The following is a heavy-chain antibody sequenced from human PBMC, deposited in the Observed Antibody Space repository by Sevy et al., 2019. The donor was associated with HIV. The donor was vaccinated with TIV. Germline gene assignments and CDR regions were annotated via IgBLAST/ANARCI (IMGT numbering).Heavy chain of an antibody. V-gene: IGHV4-59*13. CDR3: ARDTTAMAAGGFDY. Sequence: KQSQTLSLTCTVSGGSISSYYWSWIRQPPGKGLEWIGYIYYSGSTNYNPSLKSRVTISVDTSKNQFSLKLSSVTAADTAVYYCARDTTAMAAGGFDYWGQGTLVTVSS. D-gene: IGHD5-18*01. J-gene: IGHJ4*02. CDR1: GGSISSYY. CDR2: IYYSGST.